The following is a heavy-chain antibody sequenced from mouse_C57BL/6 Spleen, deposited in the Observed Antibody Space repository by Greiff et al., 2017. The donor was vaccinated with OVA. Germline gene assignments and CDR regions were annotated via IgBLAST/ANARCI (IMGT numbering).Heavy chain of an antibody. Sequence: EVQGVESGGGLVKPGGSLKLSCAASGFTFSDYGMHWVRQAPEKGLEWVAYISSGSSTIYYADTVKGRFTISRDNAKNTLFLQMTSLRSEDTAMYYCARRITTGRGYAMDYWGQGTSVTVAS. V-gene: IGHV5-17*01. CDR1: GFTFSDYG. CDR3: ARRITTGRGYAMDY. CDR2: ISSGSSTI. D-gene: IGHD1-1*01. J-gene: IGHJ4*01.